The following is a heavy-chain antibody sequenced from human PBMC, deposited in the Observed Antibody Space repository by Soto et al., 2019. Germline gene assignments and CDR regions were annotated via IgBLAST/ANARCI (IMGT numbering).Heavy chain of an antibody. CDR1: GYTFTSYY. Sequence: ASVKVSCKASGYTFTSYYMHWVRQAPGQGLEWMGIINPSGGSTSYAQKFQGRVTMTRDTSTSTVYMELSSLRSEYTAVYYCARDFLFSQLERRRGSYYYMDVWGKGTTVTVSS. V-gene: IGHV1-46*03. CDR2: INPSGGST. CDR3: ARDFLFSQLERRRGSYYYMDV. D-gene: IGHD1-1*01. J-gene: IGHJ6*03.